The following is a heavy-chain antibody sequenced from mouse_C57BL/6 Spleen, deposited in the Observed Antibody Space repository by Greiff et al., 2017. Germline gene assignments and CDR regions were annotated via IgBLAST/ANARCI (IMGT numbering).Heavy chain of an antibody. V-gene: IGHV1-52*01. J-gene: IGHJ1*03. D-gene: IGHD1-1*01. Sequence: QVQLQQPGAELVRPGSSVKLSCKASGYTFTSYWMHWVKQRPIQGLEWIGNIDPSDSETHYNQKFKDKATLTVDKSSSTAYMQLSSLTSEDSAVYYCARFPITTVVATDYWYFDVWGTGTTVTVSS. CDR2: IDPSDSET. CDR3: ARFPITTVVATDYWYFDV. CDR1: GYTFTSYW.